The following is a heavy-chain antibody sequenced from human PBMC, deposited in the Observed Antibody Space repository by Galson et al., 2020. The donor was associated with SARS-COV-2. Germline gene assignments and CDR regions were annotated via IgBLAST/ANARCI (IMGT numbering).Heavy chain of an antibody. CDR1: GFTFSSSA. CDR3: ARETDDDSSSWYDY. Sequence: QRGESLKTSCAASGFTFSSSAMHWVRQAPGKGLAWVAIISYDATTIYKSDSVKGRFTISRDISKDILYLQMNRLRPEDTGVYYCARETDDDSSSWYDYWGQGTLVTVSP. J-gene: IGHJ4*02. V-gene: IGHV3-30-3*01. CDR2: ISYDATTI. D-gene: IGHD3-22*01.